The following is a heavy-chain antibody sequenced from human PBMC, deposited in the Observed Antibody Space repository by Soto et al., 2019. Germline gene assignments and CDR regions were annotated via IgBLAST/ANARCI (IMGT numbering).Heavy chain of an antibody. CDR1: GGSINSGTYY. J-gene: IGHJ3*02. D-gene: IGHD1-7*01. V-gene: IGHV4-31*03. CDR2: IDNSGST. Sequence: QVQLQESGPGLVKPSQTLSLTCTASGGSINSGTYYWSWIRQHPEKGLEWIGYIDNSGSTYSNPSHKSRITMYLDTSKNHFSLTLTSMPAADTAVYYCERGGTRDYWQGHVDAFDIWGPGTRVTVSS. CDR3: ERGGTRDYWQGHVDAFDI.